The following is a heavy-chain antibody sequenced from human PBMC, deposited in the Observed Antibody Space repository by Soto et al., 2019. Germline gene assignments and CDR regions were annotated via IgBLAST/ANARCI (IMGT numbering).Heavy chain of an antibody. D-gene: IGHD3-10*01. Sequence: QVQLVQSGAELKKPGSSVRVSCKASGDTFNFYTINWVRQAPGLGLEWMRRTITMLSMPNYALKFQGRLTLSADKSTSSGDVAVNGLKPEDTVMYYCASSYGSWSQAFDCWGQGALVTVCS. J-gene: IGHJ4*02. CDR1: GDTFNFYT. V-gene: IGHV1-69*02. CDR2: TITMLSMP. CDR3: ASSYGSWSQAFDC.